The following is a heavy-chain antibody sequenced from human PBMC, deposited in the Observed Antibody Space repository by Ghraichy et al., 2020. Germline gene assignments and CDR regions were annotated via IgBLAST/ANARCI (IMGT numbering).Heavy chain of an antibody. J-gene: IGHJ4*02. CDR1: GGSISSNDYY. Sequence: SETLSLTCNVSGGSISSNDYYWGWIRQPPGMGLEWIGSIHYSGSTYYNPSLKSRVTISVDTSKNQFSLKLSSVTAADTAVYYCASRDINTYYYGSGSYEENWGQGTLVTVSS. D-gene: IGHD3-10*01. CDR2: IHYSGST. CDR3: ASRDINTYYYGSGSYEEN. V-gene: IGHV4-39*01.